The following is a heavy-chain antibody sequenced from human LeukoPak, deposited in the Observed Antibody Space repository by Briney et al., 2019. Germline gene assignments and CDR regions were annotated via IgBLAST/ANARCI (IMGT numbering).Heavy chain of an antibody. Sequence: PGGSLRLSCVASGFTLSDYYMTWIRQAPGKGLEWVSYISGSGTTKYYADSVKGRFTVSRDNAKISLFLQMNSLRAEDTAVYYCARDPYYYASENWGQGVLVTVSS. J-gene: IGHJ4*02. CDR3: ARDPYYYASEN. D-gene: IGHD3-10*01. CDR1: GFTLSDYY. V-gene: IGHV3-11*04. CDR2: ISGSGTTK.